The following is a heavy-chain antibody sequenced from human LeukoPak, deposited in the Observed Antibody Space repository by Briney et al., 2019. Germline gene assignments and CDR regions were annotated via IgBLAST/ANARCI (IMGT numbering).Heavy chain of an antibody. V-gene: IGHV1-18*01. J-gene: IGHJ6*03. CDR2: ISAYNGNT. CDR3: ARGYSGYDLSYYYYYMDV. CDR1: GYTFTSYG. Sequence: ASVKVSCKASGYTFTSYGISWVRQAPGQGLEWMGWISAYNGNTNYAQKFQGRVTITADESTSTAYMELSSLRSEDTAVYYCARGYSGYDLSYYYYYMDVWGKGTTVTISS. D-gene: IGHD5-12*01.